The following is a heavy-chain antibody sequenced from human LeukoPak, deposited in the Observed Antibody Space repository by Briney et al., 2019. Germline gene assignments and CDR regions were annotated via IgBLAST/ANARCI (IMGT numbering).Heavy chain of an antibody. Sequence: SETLSLTCTVSGGSISSYYWSWIRQPPGKGLEWIGYIYNSGSTNYNPSLKSRVTISVDTSKNQFSLNLSSVTAADTAVYYCARDIVYLTDEDYGWGQGTLVTVSS. CDR1: GGSISSYY. D-gene: IGHD4-17*01. CDR3: ARDIVYLTDEDYG. CDR2: IYNSGST. J-gene: IGHJ4*02. V-gene: IGHV4-59*12.